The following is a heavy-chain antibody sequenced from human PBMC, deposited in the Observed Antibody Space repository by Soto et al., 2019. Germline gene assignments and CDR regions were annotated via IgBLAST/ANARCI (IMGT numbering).Heavy chain of an antibody. Sequence: QVQLQESGPGLVKPSQTLSLTCTVSGDSISSGGYYWSWIRQHPGKGLEWIGYIYYSGSTYYNPSXXSRVTISVDTXXNXFXXKLSSVTAADTAVYYCARGVYYDSSGYYSSNWFDPWGQGTLVTVSS. CDR3: ARGVYYDSSGYYSSNWFDP. D-gene: IGHD3-22*01. CDR1: GDSISSGGYY. J-gene: IGHJ5*02. CDR2: IYYSGST. V-gene: IGHV4-31*03.